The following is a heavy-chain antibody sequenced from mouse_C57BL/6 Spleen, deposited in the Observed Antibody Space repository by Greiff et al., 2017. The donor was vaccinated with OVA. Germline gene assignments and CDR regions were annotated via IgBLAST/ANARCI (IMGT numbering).Heavy chain of an antibody. J-gene: IGHJ3*01. D-gene: IGHD2-4*01. Sequence: VQLQQSGPVLVKPGASVKMSCKASGYTFTDYYMNWVKQSHGKSLEWIGVINPYNGGTSYNQKFKGKATLTVDKSSSTAYMELNSLTSEDSAVYYCARGGDYDAWFAYWGQGTLVTVSA. CDR1: GYTFTDYY. CDR2: INPYNGGT. CDR3: ARGGDYDAWFAY. V-gene: IGHV1-19*01.